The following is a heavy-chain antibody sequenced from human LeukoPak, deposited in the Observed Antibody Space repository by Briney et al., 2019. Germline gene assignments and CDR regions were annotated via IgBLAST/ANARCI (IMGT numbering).Heavy chain of an antibody. D-gene: IGHD1-1*01. CDR3: AKLTSLGSLQPYDAFDI. Sequence: PGGSLRLSCAASGFTFSSYGMHWVRQAPGKGLEWVAFIWYDGSNKYYADSVKGRFTISRDNSKNTLYLQMNSLRAEDTPVYYCAKLTSLGSLQPYDAFDIWGQGTMVTVSS. CDR1: GFTFSSYG. J-gene: IGHJ3*02. V-gene: IGHV3-30*02. CDR2: IWYDGSNK.